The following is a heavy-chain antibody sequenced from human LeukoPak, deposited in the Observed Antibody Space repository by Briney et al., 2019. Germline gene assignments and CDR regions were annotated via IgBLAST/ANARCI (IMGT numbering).Heavy chain of an antibody. CDR2: IKPDGSGD. V-gene: IGHV3-7*01. CDR3: VLEEWYRFDN. J-gene: IGHJ4*02. Sequence: GGSLRLACAASGFPFSIHYMSWVRQAPGKGLEWVAKIKPDGSGDRYVDSVRGRFTISRDNAKKSLYLQMNSLRAEDTAVYYCVLEEWYRFDNWGQGSSVTVSS. D-gene: IGHD2-8*01. CDR1: GFPFSIHY.